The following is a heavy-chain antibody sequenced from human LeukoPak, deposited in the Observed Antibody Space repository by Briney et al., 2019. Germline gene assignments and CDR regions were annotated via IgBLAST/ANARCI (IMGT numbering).Heavy chain of an antibody. J-gene: IGHJ4*02. V-gene: IGHV3-7*01. CDR2: IKQDGSEQ. Sequence: PGGSLRLSCAASGFTFTRYWMAWVRQAPGKGLEWVANIKQDGSEQYHVDSVRGRFTMSRDNARNSLYLQTDSLRAEDTAVYYCARVSRSGYYGEYWGQGTPVTVSS. CDR1: GFTFTRYW. CDR3: ARVSRSGYYGEY. D-gene: IGHD3-3*01.